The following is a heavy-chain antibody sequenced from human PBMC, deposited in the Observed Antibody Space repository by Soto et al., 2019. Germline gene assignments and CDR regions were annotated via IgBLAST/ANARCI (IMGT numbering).Heavy chain of an antibody. J-gene: IGHJ5*01. CDR2: ISDDSSRT. V-gene: IGHV3-23*01. D-gene: IGHD3-16*01. CDR3: VKGGWLDF. Sequence: PGGSLRLSCAASGFTFEMSWVRQAPGRGLEWVSFISDDSSRTYYADAVKGRFTISRDNSKYTLYLQMNSLTAEDTAVYACVKGGWLDFWGQGTLVTVSS. CDR1: GFTFE.